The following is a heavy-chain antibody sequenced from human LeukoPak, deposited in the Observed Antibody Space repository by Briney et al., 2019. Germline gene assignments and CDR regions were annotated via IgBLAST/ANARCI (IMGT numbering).Heavy chain of an antibody. J-gene: IGHJ4*02. V-gene: IGHV4-34*01. CDR3: ARWGGGSWYLERDDY. D-gene: IGHD6-13*01. Sequence: SETLSLTCSVYGGSFSGYYWSWIRQPPGKGLEWIGEIDHSGSTKYNSSLKSRVTISLDTSKNQFFLKLSSVTAADTAVYYCARWGGGSWYLERDDYWGQGTLVTVSS. CDR1: GGSFSGYY. CDR2: IDHSGST.